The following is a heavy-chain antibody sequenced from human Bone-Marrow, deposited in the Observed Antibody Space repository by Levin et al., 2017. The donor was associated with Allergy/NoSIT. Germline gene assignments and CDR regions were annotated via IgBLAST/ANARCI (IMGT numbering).Heavy chain of an antibody. CDR3: TTIVVVTPMYY. CDR1: GFTFSNAW. D-gene: IGHD2-21*02. V-gene: IGHV3-15*07. J-gene: IGHJ4*02. CDR2: IKSKTDGGTT. Sequence: GESLKISCAASGFTFSNAWMNWVRQAPGKGLEWVGRIKSKTDGGTTDYAAPVKGRFTISRDDSKNTLYLQMNSLKTEDTAVYYCTTIVVVTPMYYWGQGTLVTVSS.